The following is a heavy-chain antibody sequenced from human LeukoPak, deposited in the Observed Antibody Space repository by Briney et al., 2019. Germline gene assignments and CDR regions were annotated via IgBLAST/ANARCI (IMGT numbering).Heavy chain of an antibody. D-gene: IGHD5-24*01. CDR3: AREGWLQSPFDY. CDR1: GGTFSSYA. CDR2: IIPIFGTA. Sequence: SVKVSCKASGGTFSSYAISWVRQAPGQGLEWMGGIIPIFGTANYAQKFQGRVTITADESTSTAHMELSSLRSEDAAVYYCAREGWLQSPFDYWGQGTLVTVSS. J-gene: IGHJ4*02. V-gene: IGHV1-69*13.